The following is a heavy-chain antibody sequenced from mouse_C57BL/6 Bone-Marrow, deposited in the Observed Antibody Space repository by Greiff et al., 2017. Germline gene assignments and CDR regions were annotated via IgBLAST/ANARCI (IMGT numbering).Heavy chain of an antibody. CDR3: ARDGYWYFDV. CDR2: INYDGSST. Sequence: EVKLEESEGGLVQPGSSMKLSCTASGFTFSDYYMAWVRQVPEKGLEWVANINYDGSSTYYLDSLKSRFIISRDNAKNILYLQMSSLKSEDTATYYCARDGYWYFDVWGTGTTVTVSS. J-gene: IGHJ1*03. V-gene: IGHV5-16*01. CDR1: GFTFSDYY.